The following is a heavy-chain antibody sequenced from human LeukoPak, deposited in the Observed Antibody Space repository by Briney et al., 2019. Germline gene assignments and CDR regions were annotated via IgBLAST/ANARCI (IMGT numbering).Heavy chain of an antibody. CDR2: ISSSSTYI. CDR1: GFAFSTYS. V-gene: IGHV3-21*01. Sequence: GGSLRLSCAASGFAFSTYSMNWVRQAPGKGLEWVSSISSSSTYIYYADSVKGRVTISRDNAKNSLYLQMNSLRAEDTAVYYCARVLSGCETTRCELDYWGQGTLVAVSS. CDR3: ARVLSGCETTRCELDY. D-gene: IGHD1-26*01. J-gene: IGHJ4*02.